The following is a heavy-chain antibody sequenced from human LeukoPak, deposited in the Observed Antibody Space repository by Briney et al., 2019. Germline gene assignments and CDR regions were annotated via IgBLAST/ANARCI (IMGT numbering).Heavy chain of an antibody. J-gene: IGHJ4*02. CDR1: GFTFSSYS. Sequence: GGSLRLSCAPSGFTFSSYSMRWVRQAPGRGREWVSAISGSGGSTYYADSVKGRFTISRDNSKNTVSLQMNSIRAEDTAVYYCAKGPNDSRGSYYGHFDYWGQGTLVTVPS. CDR3: AKGPNDSRGSYYGHFDY. V-gene: IGHV3-23*01. CDR2: ISGSGGST. D-gene: IGHD3-22*01.